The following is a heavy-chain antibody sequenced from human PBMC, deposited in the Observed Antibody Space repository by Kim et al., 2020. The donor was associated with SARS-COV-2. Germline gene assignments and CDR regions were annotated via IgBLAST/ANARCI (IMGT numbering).Heavy chain of an antibody. V-gene: IGHV4-59*01. CDR1: GGSISSYY. Sequence: SETLSHTCTVSGGSISSYYWSWIRQPPGKGLEWIGYIYYSGSTNYNPSLKSRVTISVDTSKNQFSLKLSSLTAADTAVYYCASFPSYYDISGVYWGQGT. J-gene: IGHJ4*02. CDR3: ASFPSYYDISGVY. CDR2: IYYSGST. D-gene: IGHD3-9*01.